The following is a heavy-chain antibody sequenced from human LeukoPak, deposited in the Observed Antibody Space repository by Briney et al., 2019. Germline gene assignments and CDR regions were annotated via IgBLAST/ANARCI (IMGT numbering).Heavy chain of an antibody. V-gene: IGHV4-34*01. CDR2: INHSGST. CDR3: ARDRTTPNPPDDYGDYVGIPGYYYYMDV. Sequence: SETLSLTCAVYGGSFSGYYWSWIRQPPGKGLEWIGEINHSGSTNYNPSLKSRVTISVDTSKNQFSLKLSSVTAADTAVYYCARDRTTPNPPDDYGDYVGIPGYYYYMDVWGKGTTVTVSS. D-gene: IGHD4-17*01. J-gene: IGHJ6*03. CDR1: GGSFSGYY.